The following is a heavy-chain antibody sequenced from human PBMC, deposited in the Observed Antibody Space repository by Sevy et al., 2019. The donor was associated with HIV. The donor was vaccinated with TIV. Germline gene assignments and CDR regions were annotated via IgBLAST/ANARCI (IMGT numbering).Heavy chain of an antibody. Sequence: GGSLRLSCAASGFTFSSYGMHWVRQAPGKGLEWVAVISSDGSNKYYADSVKGRFTISRDNSKNTLYLQMNSLRAEDTAVYYCAKDRYYYDSSGYCYYFDYWGQGILVTVSS. J-gene: IGHJ4*02. D-gene: IGHD3-22*01. CDR2: ISSDGSNK. CDR1: GFTFSSYG. V-gene: IGHV3-30*18. CDR3: AKDRYYYDSSGYCYYFDY.